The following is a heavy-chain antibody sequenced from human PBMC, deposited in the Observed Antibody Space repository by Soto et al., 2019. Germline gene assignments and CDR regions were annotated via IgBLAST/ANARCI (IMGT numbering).Heavy chain of an antibody. CDR2: ITEDESEK. V-gene: IGHV3-7*01. CDR1: GFSFNNYW. D-gene: IGHD1-20*01. J-gene: IGHJ4*02. Sequence: EVQLVESGGGLVQPGGSLRLSCAGSGFSFNNYWMTWVRQSPGKGLEWVASITEDESEKHYADSVKGRFAISRDNAKNSLYLQMNIMRAEDTVLYYCAITVSGNSPLWGQGTLFIVSS. CDR3: AITVSGNSPL.